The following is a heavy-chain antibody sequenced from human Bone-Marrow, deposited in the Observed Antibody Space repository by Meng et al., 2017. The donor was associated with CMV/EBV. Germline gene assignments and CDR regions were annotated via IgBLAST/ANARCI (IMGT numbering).Heavy chain of an antibody. J-gene: IGHJ4*02. CDR2: INPKSGAT. CDR1: GYTFTAYY. Sequence: ASVKVSCKASGYTFTAYYIHWVRQAPGQGFEWVGWINPKSGATKDAQKFQGRVTMTRDTSMRTVYMELSSLRSNDTAVYYCVRDLDYGDYGREIIYWGQGTRVTVSS. V-gene: IGHV1-2*02. CDR3: VRDLDYGDYGREIIY. D-gene: IGHD4-17*01.